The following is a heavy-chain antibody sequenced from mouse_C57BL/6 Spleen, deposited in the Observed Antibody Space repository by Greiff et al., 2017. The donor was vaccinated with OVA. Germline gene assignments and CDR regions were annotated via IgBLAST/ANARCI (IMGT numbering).Heavy chain of an antibody. V-gene: IGHV1-55*01. Sequence: QVQLQQPGAELVKPGASVKMSCKASGYTFTSYWITWVKQRPGQGLEWIGDIYPGSGSTNYNEKFKSKATLTVAKSSSTAYMQLSSLTSEDSAVXYCARRGDSNYPFAYWGQGTLVTVAA. CDR2: IYPGSGST. J-gene: IGHJ3*01. CDR3: ARRGDSNYPFAY. D-gene: IGHD2-5*01. CDR1: GYTFTSYW.